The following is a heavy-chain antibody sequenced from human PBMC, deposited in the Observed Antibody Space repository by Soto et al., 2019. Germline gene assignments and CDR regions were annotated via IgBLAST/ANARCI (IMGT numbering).Heavy chain of an antibody. J-gene: IGHJ6*02. CDR3: TRVDSSGYYFHYYYGMDV. D-gene: IGHD3-22*01. CDR1: GFTFGDYA. Sequence: GGSLRLSCTDSGFTFGDYAMSWVRQAPGKGLEWVGFIRSKAYGGTTEYAASVKGRFTISRDDSKSIAYLQMNSLKTEDTAVYYCTRVDSSGYYFHYYYGMDVWGQGTTVTVSS. CDR2: IRSKAYGGTT. V-gene: IGHV3-49*04.